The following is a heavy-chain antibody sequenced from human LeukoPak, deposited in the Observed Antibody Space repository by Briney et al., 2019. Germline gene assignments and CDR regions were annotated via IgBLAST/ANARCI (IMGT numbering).Heavy chain of an antibody. CDR3: GRKAGDCGGNSCYSIDY. CDR1: GGSFSSEA. CDR2: IIPIFGTA. D-gene: IGHD2-15*01. J-gene: IGHJ4*02. V-gene: IGHV1-69*05. Sequence: SVKVSCKAFGGSFSSEAISWVRQAPGQGLEWMGGIIPIFGTANYAQKFQGRVTITTDESTSTAYMEVSSLRSEDTAVYYCGRKAGDCGGNSCYSIDYWGQGTLVTVSS.